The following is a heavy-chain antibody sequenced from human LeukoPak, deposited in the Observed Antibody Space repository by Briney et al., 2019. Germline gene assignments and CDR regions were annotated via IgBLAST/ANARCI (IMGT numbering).Heavy chain of an antibody. CDR2: IYTSGST. CDR1: GGSISSGSYY. Sequence: SETLSLTCTVSGGSISSGSYYWSWIPQPAGKGLEWIGRIYTSGSTNYNPSLKSRVTISVDTSKNQFSLKLSSVTAADTAVYYCASDAQGYYFDYWGQGTLVTVSS. V-gene: IGHV4-61*02. CDR3: ASDAQGYYFDY. J-gene: IGHJ4*02.